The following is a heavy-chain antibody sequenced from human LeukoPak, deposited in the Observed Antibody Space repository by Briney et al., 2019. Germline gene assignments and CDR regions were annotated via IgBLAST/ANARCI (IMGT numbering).Heavy chain of an antibody. Sequence: GGSLRLSCATSGFTFSTYSMNWVRQAPGKGLEWVSFISTSSSYIYSADSVKGRFSISRDNAKNSLYLQINSLRAEDTAVYYCARVANWNYGYYYYYMDVWGKGTTVTVSS. CDR3: ARVANWNYGYYYYYMDV. V-gene: IGHV3-21*01. D-gene: IGHD1-7*01. J-gene: IGHJ6*03. CDR2: ISTSSSYI. CDR1: GFTFSTYS.